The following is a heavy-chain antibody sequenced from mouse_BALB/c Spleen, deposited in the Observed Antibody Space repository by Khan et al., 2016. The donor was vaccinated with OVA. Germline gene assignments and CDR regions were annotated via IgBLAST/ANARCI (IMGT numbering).Heavy chain of an antibody. D-gene: IGHD1-1*01. CDR2: ISSGGDNL. CDR1: GFTFSTFA. Sequence: EVELVESGGDLVKPGGSLKVSCSASGFTFSTFAMSWVRQTPEKRLEWVATISSGGDNLYYPDSVKGRFTISRDNAKNTLNLQMSSLRSEDTAMYYCARHNYGPFAYWGQGTLVTVSA. CDR3: ARHNYGPFAY. J-gene: IGHJ3*01. V-gene: IGHV5-9-3*01.